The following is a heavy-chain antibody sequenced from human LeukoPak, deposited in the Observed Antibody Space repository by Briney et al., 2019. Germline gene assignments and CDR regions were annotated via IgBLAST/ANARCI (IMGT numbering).Heavy chain of an antibody. J-gene: IGHJ4*02. V-gene: IGHV4-4*02. CDR1: GGSISSRNW. CDR3: ARASHDYGDYSHFDY. CDR2: TYHSGST. D-gene: IGHD4-17*01. Sequence: PSETLSLTCAVSGGSISSRNWWSWVRQPPGKGLEWIGETYHSGSTNYNPSLKTRVTISVDKSKNQFSLKLSSVTAADTAVYYCARASHDYGDYSHFDYWGQGTLVTVSS.